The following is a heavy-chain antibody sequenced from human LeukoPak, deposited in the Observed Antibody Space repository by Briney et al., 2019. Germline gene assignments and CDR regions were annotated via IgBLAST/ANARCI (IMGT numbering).Heavy chain of an antibody. CDR2: IYYSGST. J-gene: IGHJ5*02. D-gene: IGHD6-6*01. CDR1: GGSISSYY. V-gene: IGHV4-59*08. CDR3: ARLPRVSMAARRDNWFDP. Sequence: SETLSLTCTVSGGSISSYYWSWIRQPPGKGLEWIGYIYYSGSTNYNPSLKSRVTISVDTSKSQFSLKLSSVTAADTAVYYCARLPRVSMAARRDNWFDPWGQGTLVTVSS.